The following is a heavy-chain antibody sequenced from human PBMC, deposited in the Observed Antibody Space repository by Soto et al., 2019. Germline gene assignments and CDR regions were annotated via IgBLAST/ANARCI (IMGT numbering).Heavy chain of an antibody. Sequence: PGGSLRLSCAASGFTFSSYAMSWVRQAPGKGLEWVSAISGSGGSTYYADTVKGRFTISRDNSKNTLYLQMNSLRAEDTVVFYCAKDLTPFGVVIMPYDYWGQGTLVTVSS. D-gene: IGHD3-3*01. CDR1: GFTFSSYA. CDR2: ISGSGGST. J-gene: IGHJ4*02. V-gene: IGHV3-23*01. CDR3: AKDLTPFGVVIMPYDY.